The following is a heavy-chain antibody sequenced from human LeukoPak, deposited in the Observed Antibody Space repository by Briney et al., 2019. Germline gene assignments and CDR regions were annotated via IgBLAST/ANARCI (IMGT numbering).Heavy chain of an antibody. J-gene: IGHJ4*02. D-gene: IGHD5-24*01. CDR2: MNPNSGNT. V-gene: IGHV1-8*01. Sequence: ASVKVSCKASGYTFTSYDINWVRQATGQGLEWMGWMNPNSGNTGYAQKFQGRVTMTRNTSISTAYMELSSLRSEDTAVCYCAKEGEERWLHLTSDYWGQGTLVTVSS. CDR1: GYTFTSYD. CDR3: AKEGEERWLHLTSDY.